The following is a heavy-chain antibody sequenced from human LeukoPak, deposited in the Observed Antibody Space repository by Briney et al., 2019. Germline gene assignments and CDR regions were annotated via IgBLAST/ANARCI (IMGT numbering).Heavy chain of an antibody. CDR3: ARMYYDSNASPFDY. Sequence: GGPLRLSCAASGFHISSDWMSGVRQAPGKGLEGVANIKQDGSAKYHVDSVKGRFTISRDNAKNSLYLQMNSLRAEDTAVYYCARMYYDSNASPFDYWGQGTLVTVSS. J-gene: IGHJ4*02. CDR2: IKQDGSAK. V-gene: IGHV3-7*04. CDR1: GFHISSDW. D-gene: IGHD3-16*01.